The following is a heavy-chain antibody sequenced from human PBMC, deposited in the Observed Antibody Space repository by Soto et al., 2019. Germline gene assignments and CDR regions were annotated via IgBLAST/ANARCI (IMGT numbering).Heavy chain of an antibody. D-gene: IGHD1-26*01. J-gene: IGHJ4*02. CDR1: AFTFSDYY. CDR3: ARHGSYCFDD. V-gene: IGHV3-11*06. CDR2: ITTSSTYT. Sequence: QVQLVESGGGLVKPGGSLRLSCAASAFTFSDYYMSWIRQAPGKGLEWVSYITTSSTYTKYADSVRGRFTISRDNAKNSLYLQMNSLRAEDTAVYYCARHGSYCFDDWGQGTLVNVSS.